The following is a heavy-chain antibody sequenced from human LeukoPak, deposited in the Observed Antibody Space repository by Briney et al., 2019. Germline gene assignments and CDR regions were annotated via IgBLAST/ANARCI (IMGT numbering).Heavy chain of an antibody. CDR1: GFTVSSNY. V-gene: IGHV3-66*01. CDR3: ARTWVPRYYDSSGYYFDY. Sequence: GGPLRLSCAASGFTVSSNYMSWVRQAPGKGLEWVSVIYSSGSTYYADSVKGRFTISRDNSKNTLYLQMNSLRAEDTAVYYCARTWVPRYYDSSGYYFDYWGQGTLVTVSS. D-gene: IGHD3-22*01. CDR2: IYSSGST. J-gene: IGHJ4*02.